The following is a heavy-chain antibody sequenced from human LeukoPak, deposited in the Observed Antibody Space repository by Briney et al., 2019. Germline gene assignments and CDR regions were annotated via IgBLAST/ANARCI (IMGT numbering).Heavy chain of an antibody. CDR1: GGTFSSYA. J-gene: IGHJ4*02. V-gene: IGHV1-69*13. Sequence: SVKVSCKASGGTFSSYAISWVRQAPGQGLEWMGGIIPIFGTANYAQKFQGRVTITADESTSTAYMELSSLRSEDTAVYYCARSHGSATGFDYWGQGTLVTVSS. CDR2: IIPIFGTA. D-gene: IGHD3-10*01. CDR3: ARSHGSATGFDY.